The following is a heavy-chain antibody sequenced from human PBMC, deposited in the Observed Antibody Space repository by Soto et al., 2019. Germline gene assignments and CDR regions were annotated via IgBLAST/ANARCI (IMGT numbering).Heavy chain of an antibody. CDR1: GFTFSSYG. V-gene: IGHV3-33*01. CDR2: IWYDGSNK. Sequence: GGSLRLSCAASGFTFSSYGMHWVRQAPGKGLEWVAVIWYDGSNKYYADSVKGRFTISRDNSKNTLYLQMNSLRAEDTAVYYCARDRDWNYDLGYFDYWGQGTLVTVSS. J-gene: IGHJ4*02. D-gene: IGHD1-7*01. CDR3: ARDRDWNYDLGYFDY.